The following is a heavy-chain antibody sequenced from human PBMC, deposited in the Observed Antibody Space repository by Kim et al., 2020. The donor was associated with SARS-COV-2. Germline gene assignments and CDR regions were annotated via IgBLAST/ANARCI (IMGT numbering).Heavy chain of an antibody. D-gene: IGHD6-13*01. V-gene: IGHV3-66*01. Sequence: DSVKGRFTISRDNSMNTLFLHMNSLRAEDTAVYYCARDLRDSNSWYVSDYWGQGTLVTVSS. CDR3: ARDLRDSNSWYVSDY. J-gene: IGHJ4*02.